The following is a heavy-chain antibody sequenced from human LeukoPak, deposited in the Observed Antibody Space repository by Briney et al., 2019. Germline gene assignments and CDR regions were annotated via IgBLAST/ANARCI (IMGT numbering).Heavy chain of an antibody. CDR1: GFTFSSYS. D-gene: IGHD5-12*01. Sequence: GRSLRLSCAASGFTFSSYSMNWVRQAPGKGLEWVSSISSSSSYIYYADSVKGRFTISRDNAKNSLYLQMNSLRAEDTAVYYCARDQAWLRLRGVDYWGQGTLVTVSS. J-gene: IGHJ4*02. CDR3: ARDQAWLRLRGVDY. V-gene: IGHV3-21*01. CDR2: ISSSSSYI.